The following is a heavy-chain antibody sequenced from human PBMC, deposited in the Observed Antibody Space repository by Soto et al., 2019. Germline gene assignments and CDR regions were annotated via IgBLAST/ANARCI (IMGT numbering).Heavy chain of an antibody. J-gene: IGHJ4*02. Sequence: GSLRLSCSASGFSLSSFSMHWVRQSPGKGLEYVSHMSSDGGRIYYADSVKGRFTISRDNSKNMLYLQMSSLRPDDSAVYYWVKSRGGANYGFFDWGQGTQVTVPS. CDR1: GFSLSSFS. D-gene: IGHD4-17*01. CDR2: MSSDGGRI. V-gene: IGHV3-64D*06. CDR3: VKSRGGANYGFFD.